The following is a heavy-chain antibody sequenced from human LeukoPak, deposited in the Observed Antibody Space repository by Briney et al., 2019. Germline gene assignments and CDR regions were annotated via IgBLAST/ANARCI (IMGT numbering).Heavy chain of an antibody. CDR2: ISTSGST. D-gene: IGHD1-26*01. V-gene: IGHV4-4*07. Sequence: GRISTSGSTNYNPSLKSRVTMSVDTSKNQVSLNLTSVTAADTAVYYCAREGGSYRFLDNWGQGTLVTVSS. CDR3: AREGGSYRFLDN. J-gene: IGHJ4*02.